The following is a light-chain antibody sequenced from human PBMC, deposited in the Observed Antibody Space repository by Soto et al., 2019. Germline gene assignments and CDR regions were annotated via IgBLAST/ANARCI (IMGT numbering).Light chain of an antibody. Sequence: DIQMTQSPSSLSASVGDRVTITCRASQSSSSYLNWYQQKPGKAPKLLIYAAYSLQSGVPSRFSGSGSGTDFTLTISSLQPEDVATYYCQQSYSTPLTFGGGTKVEIK. CDR2: AAY. J-gene: IGKJ4*01. CDR1: QSSSSY. CDR3: QQSYSTPLT. V-gene: IGKV1-39*01.